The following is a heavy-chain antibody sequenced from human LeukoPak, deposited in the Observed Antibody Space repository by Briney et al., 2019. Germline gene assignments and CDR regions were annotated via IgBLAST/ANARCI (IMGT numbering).Heavy chain of an antibody. CDR3: ARGGVDSYGYYFDY. D-gene: IGHD5-18*01. V-gene: IGHV4-34*01. CDR2: INHSGST. CDR1: GGSISSYY. Sequence: SETLSLTCTVSGGSISSYYWSWIRQPPGKGLEWIGEINHSGSTNYNPSLKSRVTISVDTSKNQFSLRLSSVTAADTAVYYCARGGVDSYGYYFDYWGQGTLVTVSS. J-gene: IGHJ4*02.